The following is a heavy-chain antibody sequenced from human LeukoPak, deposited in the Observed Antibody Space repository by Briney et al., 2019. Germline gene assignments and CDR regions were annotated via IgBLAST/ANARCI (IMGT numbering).Heavy chain of an antibody. Sequence: PGGSLRLYCAASGFTFSSYSMNWVRQAPGKGLEWVSSISSSSSYIYYADSVKGRFTISRDNAKNSLYLQMNSLRAEDTAVYYCASKGSSWSYAFDIWGQGTMVTVSS. CDR3: ASKGSSWSYAFDI. D-gene: IGHD6-13*01. CDR1: GFTFSSYS. J-gene: IGHJ3*02. CDR2: ISSSSSYI. V-gene: IGHV3-21*01.